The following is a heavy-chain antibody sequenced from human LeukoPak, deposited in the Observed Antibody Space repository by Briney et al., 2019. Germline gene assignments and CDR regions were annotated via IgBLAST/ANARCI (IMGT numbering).Heavy chain of an antibody. Sequence: PGGSLRLSCAASGFTFSSYGMHWVRQAPGKGLEWVAFIQYDGSYKYNEDSVKGRFTISRDNAKNSLYLQMNSLRAEDTAVYYCARSTMVRGVILSVFDYWGQGTLVTVSS. V-gene: IGHV3-30*02. CDR1: GFTFSSYG. J-gene: IGHJ4*02. CDR3: ARSTMVRGVILSVFDY. CDR2: IQYDGSYK. D-gene: IGHD3-10*01.